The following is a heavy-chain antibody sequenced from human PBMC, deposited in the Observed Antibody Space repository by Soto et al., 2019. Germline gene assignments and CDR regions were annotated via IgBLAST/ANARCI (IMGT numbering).Heavy chain of an antibody. CDR3: ARGHSIAAAGILFDP. Sequence: PGGSLRLSCVTSGFTFNNYGIHWVRQAPGKGLEWVSAIGTAGDTYYPGSVKGRFTISRENAKNSLYLQMNSLRAGDTAVYYCARGHSIAAAGILFDPWGQGTLVTVSS. V-gene: IGHV3-13*01. CDR2: IGTAGDT. D-gene: IGHD6-13*01. CDR1: GFTFNNYG. J-gene: IGHJ5*02.